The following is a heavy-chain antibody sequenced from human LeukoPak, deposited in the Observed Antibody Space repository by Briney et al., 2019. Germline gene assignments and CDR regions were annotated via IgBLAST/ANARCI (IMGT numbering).Heavy chain of an antibody. CDR3: ASPVKYYDTWSGYPPFDY. V-gene: IGHV1-46*01. CDR1: GYTFTSYY. Sequence: ASVKVSCKASGYTFTSYYMHWVRQAPGQGLEWMGIINHRGGRTSYAQKLQGRVTMTRDTSTSAVYMELTSLRSDDRAIYSCASPVKYYDTWSGYPPFDYWGQGTLVTVSS. CDR2: INHRGGRT. J-gene: IGHJ4*02. D-gene: IGHD3-3*01.